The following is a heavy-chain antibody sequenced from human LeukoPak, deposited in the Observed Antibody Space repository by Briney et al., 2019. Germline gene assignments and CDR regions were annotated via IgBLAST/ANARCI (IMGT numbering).Heavy chain of an antibody. V-gene: IGHV1-2*02. Sequence: GASVKVSCKASGYTFTGYYMHWVRQAPGQGLEWMGWINPNSGGTNYAQKFQGRVTMTRDTSISTAYMELSRLRSDDTAAYYCARGTPSAQRITMIVVVIPLDYWGQGTLVTVSS. D-gene: IGHD3-22*01. J-gene: IGHJ4*02. CDR3: ARGTPSAQRITMIVVVIPLDY. CDR1: GYTFTGYY. CDR2: INPNSGGT.